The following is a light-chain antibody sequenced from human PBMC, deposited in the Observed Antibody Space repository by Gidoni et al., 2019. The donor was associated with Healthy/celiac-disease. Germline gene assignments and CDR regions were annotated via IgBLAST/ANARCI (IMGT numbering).Light chain of an antibody. CDR3: QQYYSTPRT. Sequence: DLVMTQSPDSLAVSLGERATINCKSSQSVLYSSNNKNYLAWYQQKPGQPPKLLIYWASTRESGVPDRFSGSGSGTEFTLTISSLQAEDVAVYYCQQYYSTPRTFGQGTKVEIK. CDR1: QSVLYSSNNKNY. J-gene: IGKJ1*01. CDR2: WAS. V-gene: IGKV4-1*01.